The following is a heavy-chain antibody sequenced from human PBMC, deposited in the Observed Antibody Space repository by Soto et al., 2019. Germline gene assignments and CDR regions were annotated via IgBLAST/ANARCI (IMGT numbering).Heavy chain of an antibody. CDR3: VSDRGYGHASVPYS. Sequence: QAQLVESGGGVVQPGRSLRLSCAASGFAFSSYGMHWVRQAPGTGLEWVAVISYDGSLQHYADSVEGRFTISRDNSKSMVLLQMSSLRAEDTAVYYCVSDRGYGHASVPYSWGQGTLVSVSS. D-gene: IGHD5-18*01. CDR1: GFAFSSYG. CDR2: ISYDGSLQ. J-gene: IGHJ4*02. V-gene: IGHV3-30*03.